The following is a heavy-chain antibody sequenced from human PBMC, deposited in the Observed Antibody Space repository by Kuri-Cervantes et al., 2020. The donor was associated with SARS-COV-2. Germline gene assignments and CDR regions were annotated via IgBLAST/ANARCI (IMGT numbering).Heavy chain of an antibody. D-gene: IGHD2-2*01. CDR2: IKSKTDGGTT. V-gene: IGHV3-15*01. CDR1: GYSISSGYY. Sequence: GESLKISCTVSGYSISSGYYWGWIRQPPGKGLEWVGRIKSKTDGGTTDYAAPVKGRFTISRDDSKNTLYLQMNSLKTEDTAVYYCTTEKYQLLSYYYYYYMDVWGKGTTVTVSS. CDR3: TTEKYQLLSYYYYYYMDV. J-gene: IGHJ6*03.